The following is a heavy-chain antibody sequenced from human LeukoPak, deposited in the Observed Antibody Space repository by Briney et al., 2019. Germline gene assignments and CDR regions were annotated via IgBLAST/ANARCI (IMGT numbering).Heavy chain of an antibody. CDR3: ARDRSRGFLDY. CDR1: GGSISSYY. Sequence: ETLSLTCTVSGGSISSYYWSWIRQPPGKGLEWIGYIYYSGSTNYNPSLKSRVTISVDTSKNQFSLKLSSVTAADTAVYYCARDRSRGFLDYWGQGTLVTVSS. CDR2: IYYSGST. D-gene: IGHD3-10*01. J-gene: IGHJ4*02. V-gene: IGHV4-59*01.